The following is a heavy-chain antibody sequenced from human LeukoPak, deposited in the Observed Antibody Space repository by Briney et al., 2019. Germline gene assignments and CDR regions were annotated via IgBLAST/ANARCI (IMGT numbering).Heavy chain of an antibody. V-gene: IGHV1-18*01. CDR2: ISAYNGNT. D-gene: IGHD2-15*01. Sequence: ASVKVSCKASGYTLTSYGISWVRQAPGQGLEWKGWISAYNGNTNYAQKLQGRVTMTTDTSTSTAYVELRSLRSDDTAVYYCARSGYCSGGSCRHTYYYYGMDVWGQGTTVTVSS. CDR3: ARSGYCSGGSCRHTYYYYGMDV. J-gene: IGHJ6*02. CDR1: GYTLTSYG.